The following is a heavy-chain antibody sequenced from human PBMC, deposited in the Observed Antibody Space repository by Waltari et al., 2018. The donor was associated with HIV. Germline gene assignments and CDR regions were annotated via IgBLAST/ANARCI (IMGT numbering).Heavy chain of an antibody. V-gene: IGHV3-7*01. CDR2: IKQDGSEK. CDR3: ARFNYVWGSYRPNRFDY. J-gene: IGHJ4*02. D-gene: IGHD3-16*02. Sequence: GESGGGLVQPGGSLRLSCAASGFTFSRYWMSWVRQAPGKGLEWVANIKQDGSEKYYVDSVKGRFTISRDNAKNSLYLQMNSLRAEDTAVYYCARFNYVWGSYRPNRFDYWGQGTLVTVSS. CDR1: GFTFSRYW.